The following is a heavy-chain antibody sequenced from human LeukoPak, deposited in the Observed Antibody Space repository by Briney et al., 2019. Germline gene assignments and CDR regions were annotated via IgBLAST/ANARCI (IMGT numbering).Heavy chain of an antibody. Sequence: GGSLRLSCAASGFIFDDYTMHWVRQGPGKGLEWVSLISWDGGSTYYTDSVKGRFTISRDNSKKSLYLQMNGLRSEDTALYYCAKDRAAVAFGPPVFDDWGQGTLVTVSS. CDR2: ISWDGGST. D-gene: IGHD6-13*01. J-gene: IGHJ4*02. CDR1: GFIFDDYT. V-gene: IGHV3-43*01. CDR3: AKDRAAVAFGPPVFDD.